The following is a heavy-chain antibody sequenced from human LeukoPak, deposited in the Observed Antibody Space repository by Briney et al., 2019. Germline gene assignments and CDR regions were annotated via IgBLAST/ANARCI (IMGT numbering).Heavy chain of an antibody. CDR3: AKEGSSSKSPPQ. J-gene: IGHJ1*01. D-gene: IGHD6-13*01. CDR2: ISSSGSTI. Sequence: GGSLRLSCAASGFTFSNYEMNWVRQAPGKGLEWVSYISSSGSTIYYADSVKGRFTISRDNAKNSLYLQMNSLRAEDTAVYYLAKEGSSSKSPPQGGRGPLVPV. V-gene: IGHV3-48*03. CDR1: GFTFSNYE.